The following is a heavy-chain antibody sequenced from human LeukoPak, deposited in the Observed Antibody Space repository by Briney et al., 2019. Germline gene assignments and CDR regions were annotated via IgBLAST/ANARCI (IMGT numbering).Heavy chain of an antibody. CDR1: GGTFSSYA. CDR2: IIPIFGTA. D-gene: IGHD2-8*01. Sequence: GASVKVSCKASGGTFSSYAISWVRRAPGQGLEWMGGIIPIFGTANYAQKFQGRVTITADESTSTAYMELSSLRSEDTAVYYCARGPLMVYDNWFDPWGQGTLVTVSS. V-gene: IGHV1-69*13. J-gene: IGHJ5*02. CDR3: ARGPLMVYDNWFDP.